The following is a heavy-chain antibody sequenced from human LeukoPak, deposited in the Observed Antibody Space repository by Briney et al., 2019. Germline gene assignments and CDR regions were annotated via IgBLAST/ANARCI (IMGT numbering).Heavy chain of an antibody. V-gene: IGHV1-2*02. CDR3: VREAGGSSP. Sequence: ASVKVSCKTSGYTFIDYYMHWVRQAPGQGLEWMGWIFPNSGGTNYAQNFQGRITMTRDMSITTVYMELSRLTSDDTAMYLCVREAGGSSPWGQGTMVTVSS. J-gene: IGHJ3*01. D-gene: IGHD3-10*01. CDR1: GYTFIDYY. CDR2: IFPNSGGT.